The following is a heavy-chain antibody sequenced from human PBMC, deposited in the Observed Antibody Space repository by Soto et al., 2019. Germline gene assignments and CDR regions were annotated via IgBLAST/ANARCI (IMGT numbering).Heavy chain of an antibody. CDR3: ARHKGTVGSPGAHYYYYGMDV. Sequence: RASAKVFCKESGYTFSSYYMHRVRQAPGHRLQWMGIINPSGGSTSYAQKFQGRVTMTRGTSTSTVYMELSSLRSEDTAVYYCARHKGTVGSPGAHYYYYGMDVWGQGTTVTVSS. CDR1: GYTFSSYY. D-gene: IGHD1-26*01. J-gene: IGHJ6*02. CDR2: INPSGGST. V-gene: IGHV1-46*01.